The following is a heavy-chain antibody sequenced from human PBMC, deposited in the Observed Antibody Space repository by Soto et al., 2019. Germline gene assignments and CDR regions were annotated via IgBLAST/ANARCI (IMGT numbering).Heavy chain of an antibody. Sequence: QVQLQESGPGLVKPSQTLSLTCTVSGGAISSGDYYWSWIRQHPGKVLEWIGYVYYSGSTFYNPYVKCRVTISVDASKNQFSLKLSSVTAADTAVYYCARDVPPGRGSPNFYYYGLDVWRQGDTVTVSS. D-gene: IGHD3-10*01. CDR2: VYYSGST. CDR3: ARDVPPGRGSPNFYYYGLDV. CDR1: GGAISSGDYY. J-gene: IGHJ6*02. V-gene: IGHV4-31*03.